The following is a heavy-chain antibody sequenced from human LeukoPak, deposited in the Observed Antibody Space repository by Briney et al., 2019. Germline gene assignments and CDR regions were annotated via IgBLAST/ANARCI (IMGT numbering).Heavy chain of an antibody. D-gene: IGHD6-13*01. Sequence: SQTLSLTCTVSGGSISSGDCYWSWIRQHPGKGLEWIGYIYYSGTTYFNPSLKSRVSMSVDTSKNEFSLKLSSVTAADTAVYYCARYPSTNSSTWYSWGQGTLVTVSS. V-gene: IGHV4-31*03. CDR2: IYYSGTT. CDR1: GGSISSGDCY. J-gene: IGHJ4*02. CDR3: ARYPSTNSSTWYS.